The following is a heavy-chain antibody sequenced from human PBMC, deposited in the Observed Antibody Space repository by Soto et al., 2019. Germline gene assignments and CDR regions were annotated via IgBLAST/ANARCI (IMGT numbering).Heavy chain of an antibody. J-gene: IGHJ6*02. CDR2: IYYSGST. CDR3: ARDQGGITIFGVPYGMDV. CDR1: GGSITSGGHY. V-gene: IGHV4-31*03. Sequence: QVQLQESGPGLVKPSQTLSLTCSVSGGSITSGGHYWSWIRQHPGKGLEWIGYIYYSGSTYYNPSLKSRVTISIDTSKNPFSPKVRSVTVADTAVYYCARDQGGITIFGVPYGMDVWGQGTTVTVPS. D-gene: IGHD3-3*01.